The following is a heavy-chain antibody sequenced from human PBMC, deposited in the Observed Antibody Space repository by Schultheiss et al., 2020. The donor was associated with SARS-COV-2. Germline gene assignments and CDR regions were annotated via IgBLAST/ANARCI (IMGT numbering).Heavy chain of an antibody. V-gene: IGHV3-48*01. Sequence: GGSLRLSCAASGFTFSSYSMNWVRQAPGKGLEWVSYISSSSSTIYYADSVKGRFTISRDNANNSLYLQMNSLRAEDTAMYYCARGVNYDILTGPMGYYYMDVWGKGTTVTVSS. CDR2: ISSSSSTI. J-gene: IGHJ6*03. D-gene: IGHD3-9*01. CDR3: ARGVNYDILTGPMGYYYMDV. CDR1: GFTFSSYS.